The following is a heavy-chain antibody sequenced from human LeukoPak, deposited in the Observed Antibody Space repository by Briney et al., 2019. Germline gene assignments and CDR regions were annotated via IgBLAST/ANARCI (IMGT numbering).Heavy chain of an antibody. CDR1: GDSSISSSYY. CDR2: TSYNGNA. CDR3: ARSYCGGDCPHYYYYYMDV. V-gene: IGHV4-39*01. D-gene: IGHD2-21*02. J-gene: IGHJ6*03. Sequence: PSETLSLTCTVSGDSSISSSYYWGWVRQPPGKGLEWIGSTSYNGNAYYHPSLKSRVTISVDTSKNQFSLKLSSVTAADTAVYYCARSYCGGDCPHYYYYYMDVWGKGTTVTISS.